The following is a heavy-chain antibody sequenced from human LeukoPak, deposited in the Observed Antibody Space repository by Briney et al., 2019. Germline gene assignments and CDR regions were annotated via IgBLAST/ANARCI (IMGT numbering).Heavy chain of an antibody. J-gene: IGHJ4*02. V-gene: IGHV4-59*01. CDR3: ARRSRGYGSFDY. Sequence: PSETLSLTCTVSGGSISSYYWSWIRQPPGKGLEWIGYIYYSGSTNYNPSLKSRVTISVDTSKNQFSLKLSSVTAADTAVYYCARRSRGYGSFDYWGQGTLVTVSS. D-gene: IGHD5-12*01. CDR1: GGSISSYY. CDR2: IYYSGST.